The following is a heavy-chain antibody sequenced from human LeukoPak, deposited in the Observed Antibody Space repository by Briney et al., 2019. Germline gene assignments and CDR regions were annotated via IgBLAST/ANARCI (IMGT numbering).Heavy chain of an antibody. D-gene: IGHD5-24*01. Sequence: PSETLPLTCTVSGGSISSSTYYWGWIRQPPGKGLEWIGTIYYSGSTYYNPSLKSRVTISVDTSKNQFSLKLSSVTAADTAVYYCARDGYNPIDYWGQGTLVTVSS. V-gene: IGHV4-39*07. CDR3: ARDGYNPIDY. CDR1: GGSISSSTYY. J-gene: IGHJ4*02. CDR2: IYYSGST.